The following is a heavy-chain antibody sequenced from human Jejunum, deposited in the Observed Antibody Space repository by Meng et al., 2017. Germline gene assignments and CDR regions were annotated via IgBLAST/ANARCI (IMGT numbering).Heavy chain of an antibody. CDR3: ARGSRGYSYG. D-gene: IGHD5-18*01. CDR2: IYYGGTT. J-gene: IGHJ4*02. CDR1: RGAVSSGSYD. Sequence: VLLEVSGPRRGRPSHTLALTCTVSRGAVSSGSYDWSWIRQTTGKGLEWIGYIYYGGTTNYNPSLKSRVTISADTSKNQFSLKLSSVTAADTAVYYCARGSRGYSYGWGQGTLVTVSS. V-gene: IGHV4-61*01.